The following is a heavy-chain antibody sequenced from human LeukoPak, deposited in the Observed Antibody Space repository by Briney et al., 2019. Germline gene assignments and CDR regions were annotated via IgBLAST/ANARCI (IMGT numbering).Heavy chain of an antibody. CDR2: IYTSGST. D-gene: IGHD6-13*01. J-gene: IGHJ6*02. CDR1: GGSISSYY. V-gene: IGHV4-4*07. Sequence: PSETLSLTCAVSGGSISSYYWSWIRQPAGKGLEWIGRIYTSGSTNYNPSLKSRVTMSVDTSKNQFSLKLSSVTAADTAVYYRARDSSRPYSSSWYEIRYYYYYGMDVWGQGTTVTVSS. CDR3: ARDSSRPYSSSWYEIRYYYYYGMDV.